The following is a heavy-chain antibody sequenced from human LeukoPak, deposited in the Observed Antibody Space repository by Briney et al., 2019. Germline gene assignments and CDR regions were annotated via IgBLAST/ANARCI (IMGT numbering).Heavy chain of an antibody. CDR3: ARNLIPEQLVLNF. CDR1: GGSISSYY. D-gene: IGHD6-13*01. Sequence: SETLSLTCTVSGGSISSYYWIWIRQPAGKGLEWIGLIYTSGSTNYNPSLKSRVTMSLDTSKNQFSLNLKSVTPEDTAVYYCARNLIPEQLVLNFWGQGTLVTVSS. CDR2: IYTSGST. J-gene: IGHJ4*02. V-gene: IGHV4-4*07.